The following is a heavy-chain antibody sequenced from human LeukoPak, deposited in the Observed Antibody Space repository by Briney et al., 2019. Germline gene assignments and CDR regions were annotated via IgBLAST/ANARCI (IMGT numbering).Heavy chain of an antibody. CDR3: AKTDKYSSGWDYYFDY. Sequence: QSGGSLRLPCAASGFTFSSYAMSWVRQAPGKGLEWVSAISGSGGSTYYADSVKGRFTISRDNSKNTLYLQMNSLRAEDTAVYYCAKTDKYSSGWDYYFDYWGQGTLVTVSS. J-gene: IGHJ4*02. CDR2: ISGSGGST. D-gene: IGHD6-19*01. CDR1: GFTFSSYA. V-gene: IGHV3-23*01.